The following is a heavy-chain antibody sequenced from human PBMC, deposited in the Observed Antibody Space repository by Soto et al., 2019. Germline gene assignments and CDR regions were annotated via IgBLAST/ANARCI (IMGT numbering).Heavy chain of an antibody. CDR3: ARDAVEYCSSTSCPYFDY. CDR1: GFTFSSYS. J-gene: IGHJ4*02. CDR2: ISSSSSYI. Sequence: GGSLRLSCAASGFTFSSYSMNWVRQAPGKGLEWVSSISSSSSYIYYADSVKGRFTISRDNAKNSLYLQMNSLRAEDTAVYYCARDAVEYCSSTSCPYFDYWGQGTLVTVSS. V-gene: IGHV3-21*01. D-gene: IGHD2-2*01.